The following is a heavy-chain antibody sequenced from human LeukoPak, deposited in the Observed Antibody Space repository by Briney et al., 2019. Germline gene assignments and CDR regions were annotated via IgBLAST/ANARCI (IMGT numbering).Heavy chain of an antibody. V-gene: IGHV1-69*05. J-gene: IGHJ4*02. D-gene: IGHD2-2*01. Sequence: ASVKVSCKASGGTFSSYAISWVRQAPGQGLEWMGGIIPIFGTPNYAQKSQGRVTITTDDSTGTSYMELSSLRSEDTAVYYCARADRYCSDTNCYYYFDYWGQGTLVTVSS. CDR2: IIPIFGTP. CDR3: ARADRYCSDTNCYYYFDY. CDR1: GGTFSSYA.